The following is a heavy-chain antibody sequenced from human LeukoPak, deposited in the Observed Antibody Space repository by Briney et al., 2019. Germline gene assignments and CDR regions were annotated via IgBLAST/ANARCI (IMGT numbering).Heavy chain of an antibody. CDR1: GFTFSSYE. CDR3: ARVRGWYKLTYYMDV. CDR2: ISSSGSTI. V-gene: IGHV3-48*03. D-gene: IGHD6-19*01. Sequence: GGSLRLSCAASGFTFSSYEMNWVRQAPGKGLEWVSYISSSGSTIYYADSVKGRFTISRDNAKNSLYLQMNSLRAEDTAVYYCARVRGWYKLTYYMDVWGKGTTVTISS. J-gene: IGHJ6*03.